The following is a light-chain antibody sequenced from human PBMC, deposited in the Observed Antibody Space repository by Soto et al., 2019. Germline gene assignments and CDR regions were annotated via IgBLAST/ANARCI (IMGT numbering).Light chain of an antibody. CDR1: SSNIGAGYD. CDR3: QSYDSSLSPYV. J-gene: IGLJ1*01. Sequence: QSVLTQPPSVSGAPGQRVTISCTGSSSNIGAGYDVHWYQQLPGTAPKLLIYANSNRPSGVPDRFSGSKSGTSASLAITGLQAEDEADYYCQSYDSSLSPYVFGTGTKVTFL. CDR2: ANS. V-gene: IGLV1-40*01.